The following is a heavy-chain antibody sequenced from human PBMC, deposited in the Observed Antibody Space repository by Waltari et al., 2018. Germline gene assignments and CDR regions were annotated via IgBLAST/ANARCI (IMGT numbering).Heavy chain of an antibody. Sequence: QVQLVESGGGVVQPGRSLRRSCAASEFTFRSYPIHWVRQAPGKGLEWVAVISYNERNIYYVDSVKGRFIISRDNSRKMLYLQMNSLRTEDTAVYYCARDYCDRTNCHGMDVWGQGTTVTVSS. CDR3: ARDYCDRTNCHGMDV. J-gene: IGHJ6*02. D-gene: IGHD3-22*01. V-gene: IGHV3-30*04. CDR2: ISYNERNI. CDR1: EFTFRSYP.